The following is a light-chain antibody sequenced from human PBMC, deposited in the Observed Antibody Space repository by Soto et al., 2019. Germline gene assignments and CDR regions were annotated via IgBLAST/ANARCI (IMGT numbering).Light chain of an antibody. V-gene: IGKV3-11*01. CDR2: DAS. CDR3: QQYNNWPLT. CDR1: QSVSSS. Sequence: EIVLTQSPATLSFSPGERAPRSCRASQSVSSSLAWYQQKPGQAPRLLIYDASNRATGIPARFSGSGSGTDFTLTISSLQSEDFALYYCQQYNNWPLTFGGGTKVDIK. J-gene: IGKJ4*01.